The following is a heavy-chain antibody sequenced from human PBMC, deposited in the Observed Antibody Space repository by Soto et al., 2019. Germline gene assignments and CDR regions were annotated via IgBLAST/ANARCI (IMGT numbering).Heavy chain of an antibody. Sequence: PSQTLSLPCAISGDSVSSNTAAWNWIRSSPSRGLEWLGRTYYRSNWRHDYAVSVKSRITVNPDTSKNPFSLQLNSVTPDDTAVYYCARGVAGSGFDLWGQGTLVTVSS. CDR2: TYYRSNWRH. V-gene: IGHV6-1*01. CDR1: GDSVSSNTAA. CDR3: ARGVAGSGFDL. J-gene: IGHJ4*02. D-gene: IGHD6-19*01.